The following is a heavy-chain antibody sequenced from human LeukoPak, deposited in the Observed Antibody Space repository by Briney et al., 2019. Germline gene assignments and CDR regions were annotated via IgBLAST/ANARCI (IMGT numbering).Heavy chain of an antibody. V-gene: IGHV3-23*01. J-gene: IGHJ4*02. CDR1: GFTFSSYA. CDR2: ISGSGGST. CDR3: AKGADDYYDSSGYYYLFDY. Sequence: GGSLRLSCAASGFTFSSYAMSWVRQAPGKGLEWVSAISGSGGSTYYADSVKGRFTISRDNSKNTLYLQMNSLRAEDTAVYYCAKGADDYYDSSGYYYLFDYWGQGTLVTVSS. D-gene: IGHD3-22*01.